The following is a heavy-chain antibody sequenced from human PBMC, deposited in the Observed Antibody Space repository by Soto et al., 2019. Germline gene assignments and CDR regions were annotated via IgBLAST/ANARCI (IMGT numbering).Heavy chain of an antibody. CDR2: ISGYNGDT. CDR1: GYTFTSYG. J-gene: IGHJ2*01. Sequence: QVQLVQSGAEVKKPGASVKVSCKASGYTFTSYGINWVRQAPRQGLEWMGWISGYNGDTKYAQKLQSRVTMTTDTSRSTAYLELRSLRSDDTAVYYCARDLSGHFDLWGRGTLVTVSS. CDR3: ARDLSGHFDL. V-gene: IGHV1-18*01.